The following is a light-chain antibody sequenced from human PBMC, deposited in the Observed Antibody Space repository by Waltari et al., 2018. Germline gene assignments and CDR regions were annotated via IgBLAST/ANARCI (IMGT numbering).Light chain of an antibody. V-gene: IGLV2-14*03. CDR3: SVKRGSNTVV. Sequence: QSALTQPASVSGSPGQSIPISCTGASSDFSTYVCWYQHHPGKAPKLMIYDVSNRPSGVSNRFSGSNSGSTASLTISGLQAEDEADYYCSVKRGSNTVVFGGGTKLTVL. CDR2: DVS. J-gene: IGLJ2*01. CDR1: SSDFSTY.